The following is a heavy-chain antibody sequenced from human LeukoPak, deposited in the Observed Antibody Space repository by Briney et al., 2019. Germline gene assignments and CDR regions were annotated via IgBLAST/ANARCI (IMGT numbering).Heavy chain of an antibody. CDR2: ISSSSSYI. V-gene: IGHV3-21*01. J-gene: IGHJ4*02. D-gene: IGHD3-22*01. Sequence: PGGSLRLSCAASGFTFSSYSMNWVRQAPGKGLEWVSSISSSSSYIYYADSVKGRFTISRDNAKNSLYLQMNSLRAEDTAVYYCARGPDYYDSSGSPFWGQGTLVTVSS. CDR3: ARGPDYYDSSGSPF. CDR1: GFTFSSYS.